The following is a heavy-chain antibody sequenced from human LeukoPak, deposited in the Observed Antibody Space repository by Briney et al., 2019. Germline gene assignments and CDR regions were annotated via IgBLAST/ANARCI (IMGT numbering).Heavy chain of an antibody. Sequence: SETLFLTCTVSGGSISSANHYWSWIRQHPGKGLEWIGYIYYIGDTYHNPSLQSRITISIDTSKNQFSLKLSSVTAADTAVYYCARDAGYNYGIDYWGQGTLVTVSS. CDR3: ARDAGYNYGIDY. CDR2: IYYIGDT. J-gene: IGHJ4*02. V-gene: IGHV4-31*03. CDR1: GGSISSANHY. D-gene: IGHD5-18*01.